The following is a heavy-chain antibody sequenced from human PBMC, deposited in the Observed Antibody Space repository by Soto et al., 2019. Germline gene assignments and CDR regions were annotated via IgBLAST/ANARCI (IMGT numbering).Heavy chain of an antibody. J-gene: IGHJ6*02. CDR3: ARADYEILTGSYAMDV. D-gene: IGHD3-9*01. CDR2: VSSSGNT. CDR1: GDSLGNYY. V-gene: IGHV4-4*07. Sequence: KPSETLSLTCTVSGDSLGNYYWFWIRQPVGQGLEWIGRVSSSGNTKANPTLNSRATMSIDTSKNQFSLRLRSVTAADTAVYSCARADYEILTGSYAMDVWGQGTTVTVSS.